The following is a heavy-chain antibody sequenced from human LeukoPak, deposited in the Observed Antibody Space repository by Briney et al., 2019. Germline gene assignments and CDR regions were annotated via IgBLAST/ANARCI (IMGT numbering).Heavy chain of an antibody. V-gene: IGHV5-51*01. CDR3: ARRSSLADYYYYMDV. Sequence: GESLKISCKGSGYSFTSYWIGWVRQMPGKGLEWMGIIYPGDSDTRYSPSFQGQVTISADKYISTAYLQWSSLKASDTAMYYCARRSSLADYYYYMDVWGKGTTVTVSS. CDR2: IYPGDSDT. CDR1: GYSFTSYW. J-gene: IGHJ6*03.